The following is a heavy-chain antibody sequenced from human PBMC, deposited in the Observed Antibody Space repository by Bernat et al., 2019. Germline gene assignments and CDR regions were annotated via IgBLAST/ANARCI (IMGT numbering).Heavy chain of an antibody. D-gene: IGHD3-10*01. V-gene: IGHV3-21*01. J-gene: IGHJ5*02. Sequence: EVQLVESGGGLVKPGGSLRLSCAASGFPFSSYSMNWVRQAPGKGLEWVPSISSSSSYIYYADSVKGRFTISRDNAKNSLYLQMNSLRAEDAAVYYCASRRGRGSNWFDPWGQGTLVTVSS. CDR2: ISSSSSYI. CDR1: GFPFSSYS. CDR3: ASRRGRGSNWFDP.